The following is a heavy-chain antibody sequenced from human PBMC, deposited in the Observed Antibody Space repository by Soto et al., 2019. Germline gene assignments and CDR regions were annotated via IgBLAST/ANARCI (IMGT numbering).Heavy chain of an antibody. J-gene: IGHJ2*01. D-gene: IGHD6-19*01. V-gene: IGHV3-23*01. CDR3: AKDQYSSGWYFDL. Sequence: GGSLRLSCAASEFTFSSYAMSWVRQAPGKGLEWVSAISGSGGSTYYADSVKGRFTISRDNSKNTLYLQMNSLRAEDTAVYYCAKDQYSSGWYFDLWGRGTLVTVSS. CDR2: ISGSGGST. CDR1: EFTFSSYA.